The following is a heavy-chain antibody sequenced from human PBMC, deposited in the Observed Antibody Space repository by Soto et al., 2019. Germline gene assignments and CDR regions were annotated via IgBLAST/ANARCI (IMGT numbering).Heavy chain of an antibody. J-gene: IGHJ6*02. CDR2: ISAYNGNT. Sequence: QVQLVQSGAEVKKPGASVKVSCKASGYTFTSYGISWVRQAPGQGLEWMGWISAYNGNTNYAQKIQGRVTMTTDTSTSTAYMERRSLRSDDTAVYYCARRPGDGWEEYYYGMDVWGQGTTVTVSS. CDR1: GYTFTSYG. D-gene: IGHD1-26*01. CDR3: ARRPGDGWEEYYYGMDV. V-gene: IGHV1-18*01.